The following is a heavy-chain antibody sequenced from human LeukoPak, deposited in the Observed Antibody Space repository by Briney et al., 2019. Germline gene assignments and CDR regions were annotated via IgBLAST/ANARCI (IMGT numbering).Heavy chain of an antibody. V-gene: IGHV3-21*01. D-gene: IGHD1-26*01. CDR1: GFTFSSYS. CDR3: AGDRSYSGSDY. Sequence: GGSLRLSCAASGFTFSSYSMNWVRQAPGKGLEWVSPISSSSSYIYYADSVKGRFTISRDNAKNSLYLQMNSLRAEDTAVYYCAGDRSYSGSDYWGQGTLVTVSS. CDR2: ISSSSSYI. J-gene: IGHJ4*02.